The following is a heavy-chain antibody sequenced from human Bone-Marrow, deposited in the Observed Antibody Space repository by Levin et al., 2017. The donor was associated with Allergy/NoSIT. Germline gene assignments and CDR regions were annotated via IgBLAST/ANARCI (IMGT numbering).Heavy chain of an antibody. D-gene: IGHD3-22*01. V-gene: IGHV3-7*01. Sequence: GGSLRLSCAASGFTFSSYWMSWVRQAPGKGLEWVANIKQDGSEKYYVDSVKGRFTISRDNAKNSLYLQMNSLRAEDTAVYYCARDLRYYDSSGYFIMLHYYYYGMDVWGQGTTVTVSS. CDR3: ARDLRYYDSSGYFIMLHYYYYGMDV. J-gene: IGHJ6*02. CDR1: GFTFSSYW. CDR2: IKQDGSEK.